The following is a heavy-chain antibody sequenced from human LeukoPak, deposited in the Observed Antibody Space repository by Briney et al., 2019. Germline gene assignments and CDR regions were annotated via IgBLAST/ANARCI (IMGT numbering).Heavy chain of an antibody. J-gene: IGHJ4*02. CDR1: GFTFSSYE. Sequence: RTGGSLRLSCAASGFTFSSYEMNWVRQAPGKGLEWVSYISSSGSTIYYADSVKGRFTISRDNAKNSLYLQMNSLRAEDTAVYYCARTSRPSYGYAQLDYWGQGTLVTVSS. V-gene: IGHV3-48*03. CDR2: ISSSGSTI. CDR3: ARTSRPSYGYAQLDY. D-gene: IGHD5-18*01.